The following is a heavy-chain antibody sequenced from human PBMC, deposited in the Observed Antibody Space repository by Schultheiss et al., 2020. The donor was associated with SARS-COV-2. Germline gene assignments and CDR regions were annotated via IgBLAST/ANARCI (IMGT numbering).Heavy chain of an antibody. CDR1: GYTFTGYY. CDR2: INPNSGGT. CDR3: ATQRYGFLEWPGRFDP. J-gene: IGHJ5*02. Sequence: ASVKVSCKASGYTFTGYYMHWVRQAPGQGLEWMGWINPNSGGTNYAQKLQGRVTMTTDTSTSTAYMELRSLRSDDTAVYYCATQRYGFLEWPGRFDPWGQGTLVTVSS. V-gene: IGHV1-2*02. D-gene: IGHD3-3*01.